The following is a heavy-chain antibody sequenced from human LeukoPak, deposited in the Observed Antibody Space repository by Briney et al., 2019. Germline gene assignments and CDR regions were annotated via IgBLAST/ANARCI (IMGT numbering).Heavy chain of an antibody. CDR3: ARDKGGYYYFDY. Sequence: SETLSLTGTVSGGSISSGSYYWSWIRQPAGKGLEWIGRIFTSGSTNYNPSLKSRVSISVDTSKNQFSLKLTSVTAADTAVYYCARDKGGYYYFDYWGQGTLVTVSS. CDR1: GGSISSGSYY. D-gene: IGHD1-1*01. J-gene: IGHJ4*02. V-gene: IGHV4-61*02. CDR2: IFTSGST.